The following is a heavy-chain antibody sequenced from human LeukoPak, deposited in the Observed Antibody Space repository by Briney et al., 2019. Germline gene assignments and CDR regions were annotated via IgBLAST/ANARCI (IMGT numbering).Heavy chain of an antibody. D-gene: IGHD4-17*01. J-gene: IGHJ3*02. Sequence: GGSLRLSCAPSGFTFSRYSMHWVRQAPGKGLEWVSSISSSSSYIYYADSVKGRFTISRDNAKNSLYLQMNSLRAEDTAVYYCARTSADYANDAFDIWGQGTMVTVSS. CDR2: ISSSSSYI. CDR1: GFTFSRYS. CDR3: ARTSADYANDAFDI. V-gene: IGHV3-21*01.